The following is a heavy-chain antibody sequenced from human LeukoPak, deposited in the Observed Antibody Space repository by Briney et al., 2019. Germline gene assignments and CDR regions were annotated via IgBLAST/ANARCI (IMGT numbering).Heavy chain of an antibody. CDR2: IIPILGIA. CDR3: ARKGPLRPY. CDR1: GGTFSSYA. J-gene: IGHJ4*02. V-gene: IGHV1-69*04. Sequence: ASVKVSCKASGGTFSSYAIIWVRQAPGQGLEWMGRIIPILGIANYAQKFQGRVTITADKSTSTAYMELSSLRSEDTAVYYCARKGPLRPYWGQGTLVTVSS.